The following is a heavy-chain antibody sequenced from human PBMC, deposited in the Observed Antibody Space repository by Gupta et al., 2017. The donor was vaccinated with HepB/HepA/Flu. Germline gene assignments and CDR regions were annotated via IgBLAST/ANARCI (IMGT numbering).Heavy chain of an antibody. CDR1: GFTFSNAW. CDR2: IKRKTDGGTT. D-gene: IGHD3-3*01. J-gene: IGHJ4*02. Sequence: EVQLVESGGGLVKPGGSLRLSCAASGFTFSNAWMSWVRQAPGKGLEWVGSIKRKTDGGTTDYAAPVKGRFTISRDEAKNTLYMQMKRMKTEDTAVYYGTTHIWSGYYRYWGQGTLVTVSS. V-gene: IGHV3-15*01. CDR3: TTHIWSGYYRY.